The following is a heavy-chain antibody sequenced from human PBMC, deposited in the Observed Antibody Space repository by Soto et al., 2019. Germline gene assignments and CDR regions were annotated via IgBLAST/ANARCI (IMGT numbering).Heavy chain of an antibody. V-gene: IGHV1-3*01. CDR2: INAGNGHT. J-gene: IGHJ4*02. Sequence: QVQLVQSGAEVKKPGASVKVSCKASGYTFTSYAMHWVRQAPGQRLEWMGWINAGNGHTKYSQKFQGRVTITRDTAASTAYMELTSLRSDDTAVYYCARSSGFSFVDYWGQGTLVTVSS. CDR1: GYTFTSYA. CDR3: ARSSGFSFVDY. D-gene: IGHD3-22*01.